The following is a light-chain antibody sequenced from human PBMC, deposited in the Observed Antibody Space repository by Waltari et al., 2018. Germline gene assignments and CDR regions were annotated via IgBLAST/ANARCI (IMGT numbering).Light chain of an antibody. CDR1: SSDVGSYNL. Sequence: QSALTQPASVSGSPGQSITISCTETSSDVGSYNLVSWYQQHPGKAPKVMIYEGSKRPSGVSNRFSCSKSGNTASLTISGLQAEDEADYYCCSYAGSSTWVFGGGTKLTVL. CDR2: EGS. CDR3: CSYAGSSTWV. V-gene: IGLV2-23*01. J-gene: IGLJ3*02.